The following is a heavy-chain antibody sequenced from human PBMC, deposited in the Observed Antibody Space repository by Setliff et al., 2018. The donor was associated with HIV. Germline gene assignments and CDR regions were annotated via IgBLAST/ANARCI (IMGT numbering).Heavy chain of an antibody. CDR2: IRYDGSNK. J-gene: IGHJ6*02. V-gene: IGHV3-30*02. D-gene: IGHD5-12*01. CDR1: GFTFSSYG. Sequence: PGGSLRLSCAASGFTFSSYGMHWVRQAPGKGLEWVAFIRYDGSNKYYADSVKGRFTISRDNAKNSMDLQMNSLRAEDTAIYYCARKLRPGHDVDVWGQGTTVTVSS. CDR3: ARKLRPGHDVDV.